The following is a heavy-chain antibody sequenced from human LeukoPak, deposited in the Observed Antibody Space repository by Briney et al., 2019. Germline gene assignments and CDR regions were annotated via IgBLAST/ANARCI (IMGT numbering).Heavy chain of an antibody. D-gene: IGHD3-16*02. Sequence: ASVKVSCKVSGYTLTELSMHWVRQAPGKGLEWMGGFDPEDGETIYAQKFQGRVTMTEDTSTDTAYMELSSLRSEDTAVYYCATAPFYDYIWGSYRRDYFDYWGQGNPGHRLL. CDR1: GYTLTELS. CDR3: ATAPFYDYIWGSYRRDYFDY. J-gene: IGHJ4*02. CDR2: FDPEDGET. V-gene: IGHV1-24*01.